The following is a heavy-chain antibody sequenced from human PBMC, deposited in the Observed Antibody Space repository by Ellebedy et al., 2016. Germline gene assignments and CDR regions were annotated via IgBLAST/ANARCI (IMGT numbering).Heavy chain of an antibody. D-gene: IGHD1-26*01. Sequence: GGSLRLSCAASGFTFSNAWMSWVRQAPGKGLEWVGRIKSKTDGGTTDYAAPVKGRFTISRDDSKNTLYLQMNSLKTEDTAVYYCTTEATSYYGMDVWGQGTTVTVSS. J-gene: IGHJ6*02. CDR1: GFTFSNAW. V-gene: IGHV3-15*01. CDR2: IKSKTDGGTT. CDR3: TTEATSYYGMDV.